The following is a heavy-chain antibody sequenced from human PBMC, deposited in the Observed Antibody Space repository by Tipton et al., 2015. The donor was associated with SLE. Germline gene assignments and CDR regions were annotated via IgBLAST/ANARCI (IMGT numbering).Heavy chain of an antibody. D-gene: IGHD2-15*01. Sequence: QLVQSGAEVKSPVSSVTVSCKASGGTFSGSGVSWVRQAPGHGLEWVGGIIPTFGTPTYAEKFQGRVAIKTDTSMTVGYLELISLTSEDAAIYYCAKDQGYCSGARCYRPFASWGQGTLVTVSA. CDR3: AKDQGYCSGARCYRPFAS. CDR2: IIPTFGTP. V-gene: IGHV1-69*06. CDR1: GGTFSGSG. J-gene: IGHJ4*02.